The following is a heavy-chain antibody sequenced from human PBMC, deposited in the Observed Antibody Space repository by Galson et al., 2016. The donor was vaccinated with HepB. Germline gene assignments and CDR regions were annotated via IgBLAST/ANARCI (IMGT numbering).Heavy chain of an antibody. D-gene: IGHD3-10*01. V-gene: IGHV3-9*01. J-gene: IGHJ6*02. Sequence: SLRLSCAASGFTFDNYAMHWVRQAPGKGLEWVSSISWNSGSIGYADSVKGRFSISRDNAKNSLYLQMNILRPEDTALYYCAKDRQDHYGSGSHRDYGLDVWGQGTTVTVSS. CDR3: AKDRQDHYGSGSHRDYGLDV. CDR2: ISWNSGSI. CDR1: GFTFDNYA.